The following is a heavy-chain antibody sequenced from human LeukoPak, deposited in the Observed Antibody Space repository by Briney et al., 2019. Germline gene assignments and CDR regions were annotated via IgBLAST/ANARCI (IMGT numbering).Heavy chain of an antibody. V-gene: IGHV4-34*01. D-gene: IGHD6-13*01. Sequence: SETLSLTCAVHGGSFSGYYWSWIRQPPGKGLEWIGEINHSGSTNYNPSLKSRVTISVDTSKNQFSLKLTSMTAADTAVYYCGRETIAATGTSVFFDYWGQGTLVTVSS. CDR1: GGSFSGYY. J-gene: IGHJ4*02. CDR3: GRETIAATGTSVFFDY. CDR2: INHSGST.